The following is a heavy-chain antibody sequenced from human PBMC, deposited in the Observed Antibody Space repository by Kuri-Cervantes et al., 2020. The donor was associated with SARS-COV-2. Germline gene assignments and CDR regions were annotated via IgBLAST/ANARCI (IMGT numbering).Heavy chain of an antibody. Sequence: GGSLRLSCAASGFTFSSYWMSWVRQAPGKGLEWVANIKQDGGEKYYVDSVKGRFTISRDNAKNSLYLQMNSLRVEDTAVYYCARDGYCSSTSCYSYYYYMDVWGKGTTVTVSS. V-gene: IGHV3-7*01. CDR1: GFTFSSYW. D-gene: IGHD2-2*03. CDR2: IKQDGGEK. CDR3: ARDGYCSSTSCYSYYYYMDV. J-gene: IGHJ6*03.